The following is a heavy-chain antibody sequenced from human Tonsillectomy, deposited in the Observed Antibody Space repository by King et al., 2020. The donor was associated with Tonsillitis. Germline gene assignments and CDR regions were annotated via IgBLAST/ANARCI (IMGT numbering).Heavy chain of an antibody. V-gene: IGHV3-7*01. Sequence: VQLVESGGGLVQPGGSLRLSCAASGFTFSRYWMSWVRQAPGKGREWVANINQDGSEKYYVDSVKGRFTISRDNAKNAVHLQMNSLRAEDTAVYYCAGDCSSTSCYLAMDVWGQGTTVTVSS. CDR1: GFTFSRYW. J-gene: IGHJ6*02. CDR3: AGDCSSTSCYLAMDV. D-gene: IGHD2-2*01. CDR2: INQDGSEK.